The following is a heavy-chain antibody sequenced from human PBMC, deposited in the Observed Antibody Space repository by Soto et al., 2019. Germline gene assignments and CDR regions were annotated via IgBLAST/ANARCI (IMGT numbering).Heavy chain of an antibody. Sequence: GGSLRLSCAASGFTFSSYGMHWVRQAPGKGLEWVAVISYDGSNKYYADSVKGRFTISRDNSKNTLYLQMNSLRAEDTAVYYCAKDLRYFDWLFDYWGQGTLVTVSS. CDR3: AKDLRYFDWLFDY. V-gene: IGHV3-30*18. CDR2: ISYDGSNK. J-gene: IGHJ4*02. D-gene: IGHD3-9*01. CDR1: GFTFSSYG.